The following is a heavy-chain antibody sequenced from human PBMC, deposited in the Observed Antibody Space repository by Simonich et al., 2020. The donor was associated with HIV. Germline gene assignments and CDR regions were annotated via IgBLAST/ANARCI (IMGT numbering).Heavy chain of an antibody. D-gene: IGHD6-19*01. CDR1: GYRFTSFW. V-gene: IGHV5-51*01. CDR3: ARQYSSGWYFWFDP. CDR2: SYPGDPDT. J-gene: IGHJ5*02. Sequence: EVQLVQSGAEVKKPGESLKISCKGSGYRFTSFWIGWGRQMPGKGLEWIGISYPGDPDTRNNPPFQGQVTSSADKSISTAYLQWSSLKASDTAMYYCARQYSSGWYFWFDPWGQGTLVTVSS.